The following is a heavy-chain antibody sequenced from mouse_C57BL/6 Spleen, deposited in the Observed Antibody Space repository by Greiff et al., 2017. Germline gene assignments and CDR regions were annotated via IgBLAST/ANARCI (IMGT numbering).Heavy chain of an antibody. CDR1: GFTFSDYG. D-gene: IGHD2-4*01. J-gene: IGHJ2*02. Sequence: EVQVVESGGGLVKPGGSLKLSCAASGFTFSDYGMHWVRQAPEKGLEWVAYISSGSSTIYYADTVKGRFTISGDNAKNTLFLQMTSLRSEDTAMYYCAREYDDYDEGVFDYGDEGTSLTVSS. V-gene: IGHV5-17*01. CDR2: ISSGSSTI. CDR3: AREYDDYDEGVFDY.